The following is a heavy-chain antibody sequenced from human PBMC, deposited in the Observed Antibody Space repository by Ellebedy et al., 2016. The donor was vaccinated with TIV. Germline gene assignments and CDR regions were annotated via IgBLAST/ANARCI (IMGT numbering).Heavy chain of an antibody. J-gene: IGHJ6*02. CDR2: LWSDGSNK. Sequence: GESLKISCAASGFTFSSYVMHWVRQAPGKGLEWVAVLWSDGSNKAYADSVKGRFTISRDTSKNTLYLQMNSLRAEDTAVYYCARPLPYYYDRTGYTMDVWGQGTTVTVSS. CDR3: ARPLPYYYDRTGYTMDV. V-gene: IGHV3-33*01. CDR1: GFTFSSYV. D-gene: IGHD3-22*01.